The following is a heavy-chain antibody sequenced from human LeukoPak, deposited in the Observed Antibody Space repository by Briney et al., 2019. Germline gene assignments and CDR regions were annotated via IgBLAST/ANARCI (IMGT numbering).Heavy chain of an antibody. V-gene: IGHV4-38-2*02. D-gene: IGHD6-13*01. CDR3: ARGGWIAAAGTSWFDP. CDR2: IYHSGST. J-gene: IGHJ5*02. Sequence: SETLSLTCTVSGYSISSGYYWGWIRQPPGKGLEWIGSIYHSGSTYYNPSLKSRVTRSVDTSKNQFSLKMISVTAADTAVYYCARGGWIAAAGTSWFDPWGQGTLVTVSS. CDR1: GYSISSGYY.